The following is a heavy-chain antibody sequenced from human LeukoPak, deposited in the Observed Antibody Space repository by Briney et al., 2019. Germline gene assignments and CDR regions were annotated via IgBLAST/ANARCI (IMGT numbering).Heavy chain of an antibody. D-gene: IGHD1-26*01. CDR3: AKAGGRRSYYFDY. CDR1: GFTFSNYW. J-gene: IGHJ4*02. V-gene: IGHV3-74*01. CDR2: IHLDGSVT. Sequence: GGSLRLSCAASGFTFSNYWMHWVRQVPGRGLVWVSRIHLDGSVTNYADSVKGRFTISRDNSKNTPYLQMDRLRAEDTAVYYCAKAGGRRSYYFDYWGEGSLVTVSS.